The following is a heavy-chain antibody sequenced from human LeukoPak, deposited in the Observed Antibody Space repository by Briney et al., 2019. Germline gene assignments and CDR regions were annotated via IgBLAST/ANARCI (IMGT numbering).Heavy chain of an antibody. V-gene: IGHV3-23*01. CDR1: GFTFSNYA. J-gene: IGHJ6*03. D-gene: IGHD1-26*01. CDR2: ISNSDAKT. CDR3: AKGRGWEASYYYYYMDV. Sequence: GGSLRLSCAASGFTFSNYAMSWVRQTPGKGLEWVSTISNSDAKTYYADSVKGRFTISRDNAKNSLYLQMNSLRAEDTAVYYCAKGRGWEASYYYYYMDVWGKGTTVTISS.